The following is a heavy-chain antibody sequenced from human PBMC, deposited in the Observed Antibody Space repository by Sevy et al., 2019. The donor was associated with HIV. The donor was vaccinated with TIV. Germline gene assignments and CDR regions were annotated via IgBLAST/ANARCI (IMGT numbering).Heavy chain of an antibody. CDR3: AGENAWGRGYS. CDR1: GGSITSLY. J-gene: IGHJ4*02. V-gene: IGHV4-59*08. D-gene: IGHD1-26*01. Sequence: SETLSLTCTVSGGSITSLYWNWIRQPPGKGLEWIANIYSNGHINYNPSLKSRVTLSLDTFKNQFSLRLSSVTAADTAMYYCAGENAWGRGYSWGQGTLVTVSS. CDR2: IYSNGHI.